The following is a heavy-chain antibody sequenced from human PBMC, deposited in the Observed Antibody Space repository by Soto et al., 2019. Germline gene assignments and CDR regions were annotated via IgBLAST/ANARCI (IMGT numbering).Heavy chain of an antibody. Sequence: GGSLRLSCAASGFTFSSHALSWVRQAPGKGLEWVSVISGSGDITYHVDSVKGRFTISRDNSKNTLYLQMNSLRAEDTAVYYCANSGDYVWGSYRPYYFDYWGQGTLVTVSS. D-gene: IGHD3-16*02. CDR3: ANSGDYVWGSYRPYYFDY. J-gene: IGHJ4*02. CDR1: GFTFSSHA. CDR2: ISGSGDIT. V-gene: IGHV3-23*01.